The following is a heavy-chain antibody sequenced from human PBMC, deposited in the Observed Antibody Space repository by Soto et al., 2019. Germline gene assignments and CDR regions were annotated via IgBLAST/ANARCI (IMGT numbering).Heavy chain of an antibody. D-gene: IGHD3-3*01. J-gene: IGHJ5*02. CDR2: IYWDDAK. Sequence: QITLKESGPTLVRPTQTLTLTCTFSGFSLSTSGVGVVWIRQPPGKALEWLALIYWDDAKRYSPSLRSRLTITTDTSKTQVVLTMTNMGPMDTGTYYCPHAYDFLRGTNRFDPWGQGTLVTVSS. CDR1: GFSLSTSGVG. CDR3: PHAYDFLRGTNRFDP. V-gene: IGHV2-5*02.